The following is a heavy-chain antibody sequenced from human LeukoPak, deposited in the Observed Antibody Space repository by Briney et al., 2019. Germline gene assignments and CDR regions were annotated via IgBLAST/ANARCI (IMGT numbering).Heavy chain of an antibody. CDR2: IYSGGST. V-gene: IGHV3-53*01. CDR3: AREARNYLGYNYMDV. Sequence: GGSLRLSCAASGFTVSSNYMSWVRQAPGRGLEWVSVIYSGGSTYYADSVKGRFTISRDNSKNTLYLQMNSLRAEDTAVYYCAREARNYLGYNYMDVWGKGTTVTVSS. D-gene: IGHD1-7*01. CDR1: GFTVSSNY. J-gene: IGHJ6*03.